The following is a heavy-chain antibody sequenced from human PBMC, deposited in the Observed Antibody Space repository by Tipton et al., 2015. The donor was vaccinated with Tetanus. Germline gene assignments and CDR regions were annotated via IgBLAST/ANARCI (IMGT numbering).Heavy chain of an antibody. CDR2: IYYSGST. V-gene: IGHV4-59*01. J-gene: IGHJ4*02. CDR1: GGSISSYY. D-gene: IGHD5-18*01. CDR3: ARGDTAMTYYFDY. Sequence: TLSLTCTVSGGSISSYYWSWIRQPPGKGLEWIGYIYYSGSTNYNPSLKSRVTISVDTSKNQFSLKLSPVTAADTAVYYCARGDTAMTYYFDYWGQGTLVTVSS.